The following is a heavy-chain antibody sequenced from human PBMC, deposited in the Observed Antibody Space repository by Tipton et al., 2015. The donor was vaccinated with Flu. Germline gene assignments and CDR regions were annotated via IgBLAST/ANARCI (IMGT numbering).Heavy chain of an antibody. CDR3: ARVVRELLNAFDI. CDR1: GGSFSGYY. V-gene: IGHV4-34*01. CDR2: INHSGST. Sequence: TLSLTCAVYGGSFSGYYWSWIRQPPGKGLEWIGEINHSGSTNYNPSLKSRVTISVDTSKNQFSLKLSSVTAADTAVYYCARVVRELLNAFDIWGQGTMVTVSS. J-gene: IGHJ3*02. D-gene: IGHD1-26*01.